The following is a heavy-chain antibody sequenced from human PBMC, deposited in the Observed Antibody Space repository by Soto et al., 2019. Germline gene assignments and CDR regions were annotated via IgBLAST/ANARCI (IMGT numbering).Heavy chain of an antibody. CDR1: GGSISSDDYY. J-gene: IGHJ4*02. CDR2: ISFSGST. V-gene: IGHV4-30-4*01. D-gene: IGHD3-3*01. Sequence: SETLSLTCTVSGGSISSDDYYWSWIRQPPGKGLEWIGYISFSGSTKYNPSLKSRATISLDTSKNQFSLKLSSVTAADTAVYYCARHDRQGSTYYDFWSGYYPFDYWGQGTLVTVSS. CDR3: ARHDRQGSTYYDFWSGYYPFDY.